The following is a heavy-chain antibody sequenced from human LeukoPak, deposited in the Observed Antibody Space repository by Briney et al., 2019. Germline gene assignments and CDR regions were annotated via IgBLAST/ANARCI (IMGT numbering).Heavy chain of an antibody. V-gene: IGHV4-59*08. J-gene: IGHJ4*02. D-gene: IGHD6-13*01. CDR3: ARQGGYVAPLAL. Sequence: SETLSLTCAVYGGSFSGYYWSWIRQPPGKGLEWIGYISYSGNTNYNPSLKSRVTISVDTSKNQFSLKLTSVTAADTAVYYCARQGGYVAPLALWGQGTLVTVSA. CDR2: ISYSGNT. CDR1: GGSFSGYY.